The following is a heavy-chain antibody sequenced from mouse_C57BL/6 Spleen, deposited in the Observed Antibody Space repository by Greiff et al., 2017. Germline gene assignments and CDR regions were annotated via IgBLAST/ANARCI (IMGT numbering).Heavy chain of an antibody. J-gene: IGHJ4*01. CDR2: IDPSDSET. D-gene: IGHD3-3*01. CDR3: ARWGRPYAMDY. V-gene: IGHV1-52*01. Sequence: QVQLKQPGAELVRPGSSVKLSCKASGYTFTSYWMHWVKQRPIQGLEWIGNIDPSDSETHYNQKFKDKATLTVDKSSSTAYMQLSSLTSEDSAVYYCARWGRPYAMDYWGQGTSVTVSS. CDR1: GYTFTSYW.